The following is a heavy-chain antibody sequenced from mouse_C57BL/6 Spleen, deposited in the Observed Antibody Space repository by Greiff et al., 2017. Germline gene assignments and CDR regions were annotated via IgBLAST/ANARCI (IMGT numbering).Heavy chain of an antibody. J-gene: IGHJ2*01. Sequence: EVKVVESGGGLVKPGGSLKLSCAASGFTFSDYGMHWVRQAPEKGLEWVAYISSGSSTIYYADTVKGRVTIYRDNAKNTLFLQMTSLRSEETAMYYCARTPPLSYYFDYWGQGTTLTVSS. V-gene: IGHV5-17*01. CDR1: GFTFSDYG. CDR2: ISSGSSTI. CDR3: ARTPPLSYYFDY.